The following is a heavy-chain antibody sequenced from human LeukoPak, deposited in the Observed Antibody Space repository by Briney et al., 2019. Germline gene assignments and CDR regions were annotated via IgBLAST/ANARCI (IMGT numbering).Heavy chain of an antibody. CDR2: ISTYNGNT. V-gene: IGHV1-18*01. CDR3: ARHKEGFDY. CDR1: GYTFTSYG. Sequence: ASVKVSCKASGYTFTSYGISWVRQAPGQGLEWMGWISTYNGNTNYAQKLKGRVTMTRNTSISTAYMELSSLRSEDTAVYYCARHKEGFDYWGQGTLVTVSS. J-gene: IGHJ4*02.